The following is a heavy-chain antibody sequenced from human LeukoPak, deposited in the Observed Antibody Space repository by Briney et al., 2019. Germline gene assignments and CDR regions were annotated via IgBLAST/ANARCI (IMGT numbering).Heavy chain of an antibody. Sequence: PGGSLRLSCAASGFTFSSYGMHWVRQAPGKGLEWVAVIWYDGSNKYYADSVKGRFTISRDNSKNTLYLQMNSLRAEDTAVYYCARAGPEQLIPDYGMDVWGQGTTVTVSS. CDR1: GFTFSSYG. CDR3: ARAGPEQLIPDYGMDV. D-gene: IGHD6-6*01. V-gene: IGHV3-33*01. J-gene: IGHJ6*02. CDR2: IWYDGSNK.